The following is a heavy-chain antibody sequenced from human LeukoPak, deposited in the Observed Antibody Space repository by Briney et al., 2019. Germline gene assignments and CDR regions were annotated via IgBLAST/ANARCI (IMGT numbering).Heavy chain of an antibody. CDR3: ARGLPGGFDP. D-gene: IGHD2-2*01. CDR2: INPNSGDT. J-gene: IGHJ5*02. V-gene: IGHV1-2*06. Sequence: ASVTVSFKASEYGFTNYYMHWVRLAPGEGLEWMGRINPNSGDTNYAQKFQGRITMTRDTSISTVYMELSRLKSDDTAVFYCARGLPGGFDPWGQGTLVTVSS. CDR1: EYGFTNYY.